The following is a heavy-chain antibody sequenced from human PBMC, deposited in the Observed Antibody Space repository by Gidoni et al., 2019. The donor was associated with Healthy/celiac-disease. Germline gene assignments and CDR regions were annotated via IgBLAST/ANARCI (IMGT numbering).Heavy chain of an antibody. CDR3: ARGPTPHPWDFWSGYHTDNWFDP. Sequence: QVQLQESGPGLVKASGNLSRTCAVSGGSISSSNWWSWVRQPPGKGLDWIGEIYHGGSTNYNPSLKCRVTISVDKSKNQFSLKLSSVTAADTAVYYCARGPTPHPWDFWSGYHTDNWFDPWGQGTLVTVSS. V-gene: IGHV4-4*02. J-gene: IGHJ5*02. CDR2: IYHGGST. D-gene: IGHD3-3*01. CDR1: GGSISSSNW.